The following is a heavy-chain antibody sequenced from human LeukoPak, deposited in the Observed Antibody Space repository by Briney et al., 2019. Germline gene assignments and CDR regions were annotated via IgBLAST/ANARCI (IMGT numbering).Heavy chain of an antibody. CDR2: ISSSSSYI. Sequence: GGSLRLSCAASGFIFSSHTMNWVRQAPGKGLEWVASISSSSSYIYYADSVKGRFTISRDNAKNSLSLQMNSLRAEDTAVYYCARAESPFYFDYWGQGILVTVSS. J-gene: IGHJ4*02. CDR1: GFIFSSHT. V-gene: IGHV3-21*01. CDR3: ARAESPFYFDY.